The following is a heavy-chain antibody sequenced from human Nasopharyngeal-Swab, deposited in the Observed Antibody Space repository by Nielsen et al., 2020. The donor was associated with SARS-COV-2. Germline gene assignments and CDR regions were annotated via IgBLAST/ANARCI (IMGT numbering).Heavy chain of an antibody. V-gene: IGHV3-73*01. Sequence: GESLKIYCAASGFTFSDSAIHWVRQASGKGLEWVGLVRSKGNNYATAYSASVKGRFIIFSDDPTNTAYLQMNSLKTEDTAMYYCTRCGGGCYSGRDYWGQGTLVTVSS. CDR3: TRCGGGCYSGRDY. D-gene: IGHD2-15*01. CDR2: VRSKGNNYAT. CDR1: GFTFSDSA. J-gene: IGHJ4*02.